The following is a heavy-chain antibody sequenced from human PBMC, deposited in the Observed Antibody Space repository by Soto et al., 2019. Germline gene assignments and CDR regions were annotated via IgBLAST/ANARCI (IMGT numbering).Heavy chain of an antibody. V-gene: IGHV4-31*03. Sequence: PSETLSLTCTVSGGSISSGGYYWSWIRQHPGKGLEWIGYINYSGSTYYNPSLKGRVTISVDTSKNQFSLRLSSVTAADTAVYYCARDRIGPNYRFDYWGQGTLVTVSS. D-gene: IGHD4-4*01. CDR1: GGSISSGGYY. CDR2: INYSGST. J-gene: IGHJ4*02. CDR3: ARDRIGPNYRFDY.